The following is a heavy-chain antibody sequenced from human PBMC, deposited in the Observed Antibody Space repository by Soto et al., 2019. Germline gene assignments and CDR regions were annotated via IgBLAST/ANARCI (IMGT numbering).Heavy chain of an antibody. Sequence: EVQLVESGGGLVQPGGSLRLSCEASGFTLSTFWMSWVRQAPGKGMAWVASIKEDGSEKIYVDSVKGRFSISRDSAKNSLHLQMNNLRAEDAAIYYCASYRTLGCWGQGTPVTVSS. CDR1: GFTLSTFW. CDR3: ASYRTLGC. V-gene: IGHV3-7*03. J-gene: IGHJ4*02. D-gene: IGHD1-26*01. CDR2: IKEDGSEK.